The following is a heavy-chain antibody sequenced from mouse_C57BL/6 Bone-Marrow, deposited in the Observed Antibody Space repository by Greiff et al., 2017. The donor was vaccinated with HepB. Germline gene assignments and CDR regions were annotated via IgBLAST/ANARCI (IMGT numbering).Heavy chain of an antibody. Sequence: QVQLQQSGPELVKPGASVKISCKASGYTFTDYYINWVKQTPGQGLEWIGWIFPGSGSNYYNEKFKGKATLTVDKSSSTAYMLLSSLTSEDSAVYFCARWYTTVPAVDYWGQGTTLTVSS. J-gene: IGHJ2*01. V-gene: IGHV1-75*01. CDR2: IFPGSGSN. D-gene: IGHD1-1*01. CDR1: GYTFTDYY. CDR3: ARWYTTVPAVDY.